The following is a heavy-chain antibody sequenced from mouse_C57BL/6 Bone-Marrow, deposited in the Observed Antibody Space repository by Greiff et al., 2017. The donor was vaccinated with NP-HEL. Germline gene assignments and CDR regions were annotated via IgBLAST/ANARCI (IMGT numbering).Heavy chain of an antibody. CDR1: GFTFSDYY. Sequence: EVQVVESGGGLVQPGGSLKLSCAASGFTFSDYYMYWVRQTPEKRLEWVAYISNGGGSTYYPDTVKGRFTISRDTAKNTLYLQMSRLKSEDTAMYYCARQGFISYFDYWGQGTTLTVSS. CDR2: ISNGGGST. D-gene: IGHD1-1*01. V-gene: IGHV5-12*01. CDR3: ARQGFISYFDY. J-gene: IGHJ2*01.